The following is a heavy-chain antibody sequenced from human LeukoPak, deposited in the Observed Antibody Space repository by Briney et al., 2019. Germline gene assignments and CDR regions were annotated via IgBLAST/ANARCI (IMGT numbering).Heavy chain of an antibody. CDR3: ARGPIVVVTATPYLIDY. CDR1: GYTFTSYD. D-gene: IGHD2-21*02. J-gene: IGHJ4*02. CDR2: MNPNSGNT. Sequence: ASVKVSCKASGYTFTSYDINWVRQATGQGLEWMGWMNPNSGNTGYAQKFQGRVTMTRNTSISTAYMELSSLRSEDTAVYYCARGPIVVVTATPYLIDYWGQGTLVTVSS. V-gene: IGHV1-8*01.